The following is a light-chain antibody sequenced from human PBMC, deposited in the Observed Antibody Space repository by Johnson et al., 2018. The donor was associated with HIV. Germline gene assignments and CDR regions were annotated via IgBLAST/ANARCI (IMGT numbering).Light chain of an antibody. CDR3: GTWGTSLSAGGV. CDR1: SSTIGNNF. Sequence: QSVLTQPPSVSAAPGQKVTISCSGSSSTIGNNFVSWYQVLPGTAPKLLIYNDNERPSGIPDRFSGSKSGTSATLGITGLQTGDEADYYCGTWGTSLSAGGVFGTGTKVTVL. J-gene: IGLJ1*01. CDR2: NDN. V-gene: IGLV1-51*01.